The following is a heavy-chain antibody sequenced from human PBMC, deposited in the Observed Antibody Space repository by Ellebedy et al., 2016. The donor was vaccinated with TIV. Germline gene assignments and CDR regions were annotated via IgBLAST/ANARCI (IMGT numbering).Heavy chain of an antibody. Sequence: PGGSLRLSCAAPGFIFSSYGMHWVRQAPGKGLEWVAVIWHAGSNKYYADSVKGRFTISRDKSKNTLYLQMNSLRAEDTGIYYCAREAVTRNYYYGMDVWGQGTTVTVFS. J-gene: IGHJ6*02. D-gene: IGHD4-17*01. CDR1: GFIFSSYG. CDR2: IWHAGSNK. CDR3: AREAVTRNYYYGMDV. V-gene: IGHV3-33*01.